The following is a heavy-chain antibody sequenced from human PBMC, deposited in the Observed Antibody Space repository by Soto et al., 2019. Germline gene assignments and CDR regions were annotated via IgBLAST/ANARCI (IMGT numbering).Heavy chain of an antibody. Sequence: QVQLVQSGAEVKKPGSSVKVSCKASGGTFSSYAISWVRQAPGQGLAWMGGIIPIFGTANYAQKFQGRVTITADESTSTAYMELSSVRSEDTAVYYCARTRNYLYGMDVWGQGTTVTVSS. CDR3: ARTRNYLYGMDV. V-gene: IGHV1-69*01. CDR1: GGTFSSYA. J-gene: IGHJ6*02. CDR2: IIPIFGTA.